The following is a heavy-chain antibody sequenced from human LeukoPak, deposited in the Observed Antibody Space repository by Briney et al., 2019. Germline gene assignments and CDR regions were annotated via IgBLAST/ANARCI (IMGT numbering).Heavy chain of an antibody. Sequence: SETLSLTCTVSGGSISSSSYYWGWIRQPPGRGLEWIGYIHQSGNTYYNPSLQSRVTISIDTSKNHYSLNLTSVTAADTAVYFCARRVAGAGTSYFDLWGQGTPVTVSS. D-gene: IGHD1-7*01. CDR1: GGSISSSSYY. CDR2: IHQSGNT. CDR3: ARRVAGAGTSYFDL. J-gene: IGHJ4*02. V-gene: IGHV4-39*07.